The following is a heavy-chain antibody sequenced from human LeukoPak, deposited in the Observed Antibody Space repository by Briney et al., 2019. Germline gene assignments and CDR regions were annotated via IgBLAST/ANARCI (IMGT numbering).Heavy chain of an antibody. D-gene: IGHD2-8*01. Sequence: GGSLRLSCAASGFTFSGSAMHWVRQASGKGLEWVGRIRSKANSYATAYAASVKGRFTISRDDSKNTAYLQMNSLRVEDTALYYCARGIYNNGNMNDYWGQGTLVTVSS. CDR2: IRSKANSYAT. CDR1: GFTFSGSA. CDR3: ARGIYNNGNMNDY. V-gene: IGHV3-73*01. J-gene: IGHJ4*02.